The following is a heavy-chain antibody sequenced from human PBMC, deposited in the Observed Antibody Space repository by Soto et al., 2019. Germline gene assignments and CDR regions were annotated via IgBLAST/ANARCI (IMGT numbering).Heavy chain of an antibody. CDR3: THSRKNSKNRLLWQRNSLRAEETAVYYCAKNPRPPYDYIWGSYRYNRGDAFDI. J-gene: IGHJ3*02. D-gene: IGHD3-10*01. CDR1: GFTFSSYA. V-gene: IGHV3-23*01. CDR2: ISGSGGST. Sequence: GGSLRLSCAASGFTFSSYAMSWVRQAPGKGLEWVSAISGSGGSTYYADSVKGRFTISRDNSKNTLYLQMNSLRTEDPGKGRLTHSRKNSKNRLLWQRNSLRAEETAVYYCAKNPRPPYDYIWGSYRYNRGDAFDIWGQGTMVTVSS.